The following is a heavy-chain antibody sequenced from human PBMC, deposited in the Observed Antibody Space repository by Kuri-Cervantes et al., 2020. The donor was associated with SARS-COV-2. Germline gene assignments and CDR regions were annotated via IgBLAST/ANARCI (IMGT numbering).Heavy chain of an antibody. D-gene: IGHD2-15*01. CDR3: ARGSCASESCWAGHWFDP. V-gene: IGHV4-4*07. Sequence: SETLSLTCTVSGGSISGYYWNWIRQPAGKGLEWIGRVHTSGSTNYNPSLKSRVTMSVDTSRNQLSLKLNSLAAADTAVYYCARGSCASESCWAGHWFDPWGQGTLVTVSS. CDR2: VHTSGST. CDR1: GGSISGYY. J-gene: IGHJ5*02.